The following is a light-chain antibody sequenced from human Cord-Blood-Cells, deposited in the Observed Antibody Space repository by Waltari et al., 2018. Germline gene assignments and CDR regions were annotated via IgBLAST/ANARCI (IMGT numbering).Light chain of an antibody. J-gene: IGKJ2*03. V-gene: IGKV3-20*01. Sequence: EIVLTQSPGTLSLSPGERATLSCRASQSVSSSYLARYQQKPGQAPRLLIYGASSRATGIPDRFSGSGSGTDFTLTISRLEPEDFVVYYWQQYGSSPYSVGQGTKLEIK. CDR1: QSVSSSY. CDR3: QQYGSSPYS. CDR2: GAS.